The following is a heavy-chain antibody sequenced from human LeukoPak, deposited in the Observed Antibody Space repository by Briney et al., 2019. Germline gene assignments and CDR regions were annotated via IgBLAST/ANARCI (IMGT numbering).Heavy chain of an antibody. Sequence: SETLSLTCTVSDDSISDYYRGWIRQPPGKGLEWIGYIDNSGTSTYNLSLKSRVTISADTSKNQFSLKLSSVTAADTAVYYCAESQANGGGDYWGQGTLVTVSS. J-gene: IGHJ4*02. V-gene: IGHV4-59*08. D-gene: IGHD3-16*01. CDR3: AESQANGGGDY. CDR2: IDNSGTS. CDR1: DDSISDYY.